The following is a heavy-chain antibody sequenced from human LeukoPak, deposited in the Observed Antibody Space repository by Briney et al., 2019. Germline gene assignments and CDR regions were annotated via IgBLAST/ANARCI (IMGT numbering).Heavy chain of an antibody. J-gene: IGHJ5*02. D-gene: IGHD4-17*01. V-gene: IGHV4-59*01. Sequence: SETLSLTCTVSGGSISSYYWSWIRQPPGKGLEWIGHVYYSGSTNYNPSLKSRVTISVDTSKNQFSLKLSPVTAADTVVYYCARITGAAYGDSNWFDPWGQGTLVTVSS. CDR1: GGSISSYY. CDR2: VYYSGST. CDR3: ARITGAAYGDSNWFDP.